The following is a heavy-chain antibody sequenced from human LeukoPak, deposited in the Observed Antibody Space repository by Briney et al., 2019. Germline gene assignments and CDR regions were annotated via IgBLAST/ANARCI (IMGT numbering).Heavy chain of an antibody. CDR2: ISWNSGSI. D-gene: IGHD3-10*01. V-gene: IGHV3-9*01. Sequence: GRSLRLSCAASGFTFDDYAMHWVRQAPGKGLEWVPGISWNSGSIGYADSVKGRFTISRDNAKNSLYLQMNSLRAEDTAVYYCAREFDVTMVREPSGYYYYGMDVWGQGTTVTVSS. J-gene: IGHJ6*02. CDR1: GFTFDDYA. CDR3: AREFDVTMVREPSGYYYYGMDV.